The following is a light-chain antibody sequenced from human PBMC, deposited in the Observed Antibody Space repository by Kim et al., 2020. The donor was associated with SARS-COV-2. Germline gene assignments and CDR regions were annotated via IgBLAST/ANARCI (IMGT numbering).Light chain of an antibody. J-gene: IGKJ2*01. V-gene: IGKV3-20*01. CDR1: QCVKYNF. CDR2: CAS. CDR3: QQEGNSPMYT. Sequence: GDRATLSRRAGQCVKYNFFALYPPEPGQAPKLPVHCASSRATGIPDRFSGSWSGTGFPLPLSRLEPEECAVYYCQQEGNSPMYTFGQGTNLNI.